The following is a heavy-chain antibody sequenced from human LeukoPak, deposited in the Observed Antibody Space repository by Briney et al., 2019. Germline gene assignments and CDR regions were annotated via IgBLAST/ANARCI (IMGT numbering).Heavy chain of an antibody. CDR2: IYTSGST. CDR1: GGSISSYY. D-gene: IGHD2-2*01. V-gene: IGHV4-4*07. Sequence: SETLSLTCTVSGGSISSYYWSWIRQPAGKGLEWIGRIYTSGSTNYNPSLKSRVTISVDTSKNQFSLKLSSVTAADTAVYYCARHVAYCSSTSCWGWFDPWGQGTLVTVSS. CDR3: ARHVAYCSSTSCWGWFDP. J-gene: IGHJ5*02.